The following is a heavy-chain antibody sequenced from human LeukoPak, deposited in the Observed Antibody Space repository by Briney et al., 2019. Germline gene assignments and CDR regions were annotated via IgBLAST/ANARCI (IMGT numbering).Heavy chain of an antibody. CDR1: GGSFSGYY. D-gene: IGHD5-24*01. V-gene: IGHV4-34*01. CDR3: ARGRDGYNYFDY. J-gene: IGHJ4*02. CDR2: INHSGST. Sequence: SETLSLTCAVYGGSFSGYYWSWIRQPPGKGLEWIGEINHSGSTNYNPSLKSRVTISVDTSKNQFSLKLSSVTAADTAVYYCARGRDGYNYFDYWGQGTLSPSPQ.